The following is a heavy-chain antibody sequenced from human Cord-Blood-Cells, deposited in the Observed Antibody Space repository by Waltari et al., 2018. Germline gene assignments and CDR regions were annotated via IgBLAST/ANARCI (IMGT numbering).Heavy chain of an antibody. Sequence: QVQLQESGPGLVKPSETLSLTCTVPGGSLSSYYWSWIRQPPGKGLEWIGYIYYSGSTNYNPSLKSRVTISVDTSKNQFSLKLSSVTAADTAVYYCARGPYSSGWYFDYWGQGTLVTVSS. V-gene: IGHV4-59*01. D-gene: IGHD6-19*01. J-gene: IGHJ4*02. CDR1: GGSLSSYY. CDR2: IYYSGST. CDR3: ARGPYSSGWYFDY.